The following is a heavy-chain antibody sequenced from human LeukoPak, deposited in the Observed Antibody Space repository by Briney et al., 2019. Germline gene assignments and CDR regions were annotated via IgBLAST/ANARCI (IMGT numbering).Heavy chain of an antibody. J-gene: IGHJ4*02. CDR2: INHSGST. D-gene: IGHD3-22*01. CDR3: ARGGQVVVVYQL. CDR1: GGSFSGYY. V-gene: IGHV4-34*01. Sequence: SETLSLTCAVYGGSFSGYYWSWIRQPPGKGLEWIGEINHSGSTNYNPSLKSRVTISVDTSKNQFSLKLGSVTAADTAVYYCARGGQVVVVYQLWGQGTLVTVSS.